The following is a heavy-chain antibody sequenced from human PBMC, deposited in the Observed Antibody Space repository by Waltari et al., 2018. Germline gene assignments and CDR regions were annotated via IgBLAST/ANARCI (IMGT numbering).Heavy chain of an antibody. CDR1: GFTVSSYF. J-gene: IGHJ6*03. CDR2: IKQDGSEK. Sequence: EVQLVESGGGLVQPGGSLRLSCVASGFTVSSYFMSGLHQAPGKGLEWVANIKQDGSEKYYVDSVKGRFTISRDNAENSLSLQMNSLRAEDTAVYYCARYVRPIYYLDVWGKGTTVTVSS. V-gene: IGHV3-7*04. D-gene: IGHD3-10*02. CDR3: ARYVRPIYYLDV.